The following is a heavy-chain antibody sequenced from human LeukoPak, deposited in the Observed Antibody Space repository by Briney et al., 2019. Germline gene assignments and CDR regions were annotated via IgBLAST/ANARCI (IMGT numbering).Heavy chain of an antibody. Sequence: PSETLSLTCTVSGGSTSSSSYYWGWIRQPPGKGLEWIGSIYYSGSTYYNPSLKSRVTISVDTSKNQFSLKLSSVTAADTAVYYCARVSIAARPGLDYWGQGTLVTVSS. J-gene: IGHJ4*02. CDR1: GGSTSSSSYY. CDR2: IYYSGST. D-gene: IGHD6-6*01. CDR3: ARVSIAARPGLDY. V-gene: IGHV4-39*01.